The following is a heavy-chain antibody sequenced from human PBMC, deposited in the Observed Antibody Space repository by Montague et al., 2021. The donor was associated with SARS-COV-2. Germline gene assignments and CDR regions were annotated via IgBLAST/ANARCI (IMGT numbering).Heavy chain of an antibody. Sequence: CAISGDSVSGNSAAWNWIRQSPSRGLEWLGRTYYRSKWYNDYAVAVKSRITINPDTSKNQFSLQLNSVTPEDTAVYYCASGRMVPYSSSWTTLYYYYGMDVWDQGTTVTVS. D-gene: IGHD6-13*01. CDR1: GDSVSGNSAA. J-gene: IGHJ6*02. CDR2: TYYRSKWYN. CDR3: ASGRMVPYSSSWTTLYYYYGMDV. V-gene: IGHV6-1*01.